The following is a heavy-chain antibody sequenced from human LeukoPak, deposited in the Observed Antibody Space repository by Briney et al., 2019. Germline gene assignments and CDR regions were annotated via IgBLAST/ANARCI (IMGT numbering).Heavy chain of an antibody. CDR1: GFTFSSYS. CDR2: ISSSSSTI. Sequence: GGSLRLSCAASGFTFSSYSMNWVRQAPGKGLEWVLYISSSSSTIYYADSVKGRFTISRDNAKNSLYLQMNSLRDEDTAVYYCARQLERRRSPLYYYYGMDVWGQGTTVTVSS. D-gene: IGHD1-1*01. CDR3: ARQLERRRSPLYYYYGMDV. J-gene: IGHJ6*02. V-gene: IGHV3-48*02.